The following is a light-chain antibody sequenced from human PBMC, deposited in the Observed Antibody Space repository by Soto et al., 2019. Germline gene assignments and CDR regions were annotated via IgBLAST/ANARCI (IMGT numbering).Light chain of an antibody. CDR3: CSYAGSSTFHYV. J-gene: IGLJ1*01. CDR1: SSDVGSYNL. V-gene: IGLV2-23*01. CDR2: EGS. Sequence: QSVLAQPGSESGSPGQSITISCTGTSSDVGSYNLVSWYQQHPGKAPKLMIYEGSKRPSGVSNRFSGSKSGNTASLTISGLQAEYDADYYCCSYAGSSTFHYVFGTGTKVTVL.